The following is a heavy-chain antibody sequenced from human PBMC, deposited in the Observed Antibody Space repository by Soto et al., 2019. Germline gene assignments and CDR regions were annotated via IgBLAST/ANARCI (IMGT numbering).Heavy chain of an antibody. J-gene: IGHJ5*02. CDR1: GFTFSSYG. D-gene: IGHD6-19*01. V-gene: IGHV3-30*18. CDR2: ISYDGSNK. CDR3: AKDRRNSGWYPNWFDP. Sequence: QVQLVESGGGVVQPGRSLRLSCAASGFTFSSYGMHWVRQAPGKGLEWVAVISYDGSNKYYADSVKGRFTISRDNSKNTLYLQMSSLRAEDTAVYYCAKDRRNSGWYPNWFDPWGQGTLVTVSS.